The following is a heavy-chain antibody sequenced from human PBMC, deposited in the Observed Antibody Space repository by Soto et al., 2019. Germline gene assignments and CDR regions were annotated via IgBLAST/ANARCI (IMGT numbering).Heavy chain of an antibody. Sequence: EVQLVESGGGLVQPGGSLRVSCAASGFTFTSYWMSWVRQAPGKGLEWVANIKEDGSAKYYLDSVKGRFTISRDNAKNSLYLQMSSLRAEDAAVYYCAREDFYRFDYSGQGNLVTVSS. V-gene: IGHV3-7*01. CDR1: GFTFTSYW. J-gene: IGHJ4*02. CDR3: AREDFYRFDY. CDR2: IKEDGSAK.